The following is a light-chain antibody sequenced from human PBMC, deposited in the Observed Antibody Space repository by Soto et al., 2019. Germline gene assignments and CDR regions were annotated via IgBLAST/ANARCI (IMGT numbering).Light chain of an antibody. CDR2: DAS. V-gene: IGKV1-5*01. Sequence: DIQMTQSPSTLSASVGDRVTISCRASQSIVGWLAWYQQKPGKAPKLLIYDASSLELGVPSRFSGSGSGTEFTLTISSLQPDDFATYYCQQYHSYSWTFGQGTKVEIK. CDR3: QQYHSYSWT. J-gene: IGKJ1*01. CDR1: QSIVGW.